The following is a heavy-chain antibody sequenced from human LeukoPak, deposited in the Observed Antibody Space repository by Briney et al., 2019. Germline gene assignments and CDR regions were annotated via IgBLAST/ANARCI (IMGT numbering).Heavy chain of an antibody. V-gene: IGHV4-39*01. D-gene: IGHD6-19*01. CDR3: ARHRDYGSGWYGFDY. Sequence: PSETLSLTCTVSGGSISSSSYYWGWIRQPPGKGLEWIGSIYYSGSTYYNPSLKSRVTISVDTSKNQFSLKLSSVTAADTAVYYCARHRDYGSGWYGFDYWGQGTLVTVSS. J-gene: IGHJ4*02. CDR1: GGSISSSSYY. CDR2: IYYSGST.